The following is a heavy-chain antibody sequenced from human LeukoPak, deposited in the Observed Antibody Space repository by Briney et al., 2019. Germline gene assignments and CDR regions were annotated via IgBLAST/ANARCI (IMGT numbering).Heavy chain of an antibody. J-gene: IGHJ4*02. CDR2: INTDGVT. Sequence: GGSLRLSCAASGFTFSSYDMHWVRQATGKGLEWVSGINTDGVTYCPGSVKGRFTISRENARNSLYLQMNSLRAEDTAVYYCARDVIAATRSAVLDYWGQGTLVTVSS. D-gene: IGHD6-13*01. CDR3: ARDVIAATRSAVLDY. CDR1: GFTFSSYD. V-gene: IGHV3-13*01.